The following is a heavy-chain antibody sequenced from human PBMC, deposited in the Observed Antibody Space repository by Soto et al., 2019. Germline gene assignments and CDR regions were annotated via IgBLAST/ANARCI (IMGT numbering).Heavy chain of an antibody. V-gene: IGHV4-4*02. D-gene: IGHD3-10*01. CDR1: GGSISSSNW. Sequence: QVQLQESGPGLVKPSGTLSLTCAVSGGSISSSNWWNWVRQPPGKGLEWIGEIYHSGSTNYNPSLKSRVTISVNKSKNQFSLKLSSVTAADTAVYYCARVRERGVMFSPYRYYGMDVWGQGTTVTVSS. CDR3: ARVRERGVMFSPYRYYGMDV. CDR2: IYHSGST. J-gene: IGHJ6*02.